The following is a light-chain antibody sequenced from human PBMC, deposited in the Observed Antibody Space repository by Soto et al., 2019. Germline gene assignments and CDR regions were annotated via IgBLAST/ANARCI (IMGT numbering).Light chain of an antibody. V-gene: IGKV1-17*02. CDR3: QQYDNYPLT. Sequence: DIQMTQSPSSLSASVGDRVTITCRASQGIRNDLGWYQQKPGKAPKRLIYDASSLESGVPSRFSGSGSGTEFTLTISNLQPDDFATYYCQQYDNYPLTFGGGTKVDIK. CDR1: QGIRND. CDR2: DAS. J-gene: IGKJ4*01.